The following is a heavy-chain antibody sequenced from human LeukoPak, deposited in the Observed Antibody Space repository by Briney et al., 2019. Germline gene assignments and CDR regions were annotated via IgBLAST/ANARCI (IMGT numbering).Heavy chain of an antibody. V-gene: IGHV4-34*01. J-gene: IGHJ5*02. CDR3: ARGYRRIYTEFDP. Sequence: SETLSLTCAVYGGSFSAYYWSWIRQPPGKGLEWIGEISNSGITNYNPSLKSLATTSVDTSKNQSSLKMSSVPAAATAVYYCARGYRRIYTEFDPWGQGTLLTLSS. CDR1: GGSFSAYY. CDR2: ISNSGIT. D-gene: IGHD2-21*01.